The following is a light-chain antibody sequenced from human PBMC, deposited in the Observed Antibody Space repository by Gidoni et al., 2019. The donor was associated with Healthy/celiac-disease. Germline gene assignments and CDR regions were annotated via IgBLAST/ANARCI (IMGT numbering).Light chain of an antibody. V-gene: IGKV1-5*03. CDR1: QSISVW. CDR2: KAS. CDR3: QQYNSYWT. J-gene: IGKJ1*01. Sequence: DIQMTQSPSSLSASVGDRVTITCRASQSISVWLAWYQQKPGKAPKLLIQKASSLESGVPSRFSGSGSGTEFTLTISSLQPDDFATYYCQQYNSYWTFGQGTKVEIK.